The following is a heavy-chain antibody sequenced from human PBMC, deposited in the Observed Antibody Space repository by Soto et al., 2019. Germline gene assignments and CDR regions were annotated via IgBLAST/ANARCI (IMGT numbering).Heavy chain of an antibody. CDR1: GTSMRSFY. CDR3: AREAQSGSYYPLDAFDV. J-gene: IGHJ3*01. D-gene: IGHD1-26*01. CDR2: IYSSGNT. V-gene: IGHV4-4*07. Sequence: PSETLSLTCTVSGTSMRSFYWNWIRQPAGKRLEWIGRIYSSGNTNYIPSLKSRITMSVDTSKNQFSLKLNSVTAADTAVYYCAREAQSGSYYPLDAFDVWGQGALVTVSS.